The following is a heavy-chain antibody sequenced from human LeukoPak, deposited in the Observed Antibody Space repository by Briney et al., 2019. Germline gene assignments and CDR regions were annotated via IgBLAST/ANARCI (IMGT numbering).Heavy chain of an antibody. Sequence: GGSLRLSCAASGFTFSSSWMTWVRQAPGKGLEWLANIKGDGSDKNYVDSVKGRFTISRDNAKNSLFLQMSSLRGEDTALYYCATEHWGPNSWGQGTLVTVSS. CDR1: GFTFSSSW. CDR2: IKGDGSDK. D-gene: IGHD3-16*01. V-gene: IGHV3-7*01. J-gene: IGHJ4*02. CDR3: ATEHWGPNS.